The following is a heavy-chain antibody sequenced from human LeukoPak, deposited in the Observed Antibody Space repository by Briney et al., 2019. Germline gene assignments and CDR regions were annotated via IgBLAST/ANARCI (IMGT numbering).Heavy chain of an antibody. D-gene: IGHD3-10*01. CDR1: GGSISSYY. V-gene: IGHV4-59*01. CDR2: IYYSGST. J-gene: IGHJ5*02. Sequence: TSETLSLTCTVSGGSISSYYWSWSRQPPGKGLEWIGYIYYSGSTNYNPSLKSRVTISVDTSKNQFSLKLSSVTAADTAVYYCARALDPYGSGSYYTREPGGFDPWGQGTLVTVSS. CDR3: ARALDPYGSGSYYTREPGGFDP.